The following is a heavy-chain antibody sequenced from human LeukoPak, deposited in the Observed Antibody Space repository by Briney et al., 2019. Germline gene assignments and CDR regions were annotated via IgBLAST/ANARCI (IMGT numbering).Heavy chain of an antibody. J-gene: IGHJ4*02. CDR1: GGTFSNYA. V-gene: IGHV1-2*02. CDR2: INPNSGGT. Sequence: GASVKVSCKASGGTFSNYAINWVRQAPGQGLEWMGWINPNSGGTNYAQKFQGRVTMTRDTSISTAYLELSRLRSDDTAVYYCARGPHWDPHFDYWGQGTLVTVSS. D-gene: IGHD7-27*01. CDR3: ARGPHWDPHFDY.